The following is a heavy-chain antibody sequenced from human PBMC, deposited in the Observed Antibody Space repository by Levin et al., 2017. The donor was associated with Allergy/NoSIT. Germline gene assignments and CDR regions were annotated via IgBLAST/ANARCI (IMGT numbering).Heavy chain of an antibody. J-gene: IGHJ4*02. CDR2: IWYDGSNK. CDR3: ARDPDGYYTEYYFDY. V-gene: IGHV3-33*01. CDR1: GFTFSSYG. Sequence: GGSLRLSCAASGFTFSSYGMHWVRQAPGKGLEWVAVIWYDGSNKYYADSVKGRFTISRDNSKNTLYLQMNSLRAEDTAVYYCARDPDGYYTEYYFDYWGQGTLVTVSS. D-gene: IGHD3-3*01.